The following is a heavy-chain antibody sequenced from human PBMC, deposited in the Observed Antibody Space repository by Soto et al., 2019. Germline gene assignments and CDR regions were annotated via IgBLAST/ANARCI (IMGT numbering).Heavy chain of an antibody. CDR3: AKDLSSYYYFDG. Sequence: GGSLRLSCAASGFTFGIYAMTWVRQAPGKGLEWVSTISATGGSTFYADSVKGRFTISRDNSKNTLYLQMNSLRAEDTAIYYCAKDLSSYYYFDGWGQGTLVTVSS. V-gene: IGHV3-23*01. CDR1: GFTFGIYA. J-gene: IGHJ4*02. CDR2: ISATGGST. D-gene: IGHD2-15*01.